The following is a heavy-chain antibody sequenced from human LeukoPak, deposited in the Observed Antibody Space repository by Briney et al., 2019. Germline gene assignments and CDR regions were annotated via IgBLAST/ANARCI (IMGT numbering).Heavy chain of an antibody. J-gene: IGHJ4*02. CDR2: ISAYNGNT. CDR3: ARDWYGDGGYVFAY. Sequence: GASVKVSCKASGYTFTSYGISWVRQAPGQGLEWMGWISAYNGNTNYAQNLQGRVTMTTDTSTSTAYMELRSLRSDDTAVYYCARDWYGDGGYVFAYWGQGTLVTVSS. V-gene: IGHV1-18*04. CDR1: GYTFTSYG. D-gene: IGHD5-12*01.